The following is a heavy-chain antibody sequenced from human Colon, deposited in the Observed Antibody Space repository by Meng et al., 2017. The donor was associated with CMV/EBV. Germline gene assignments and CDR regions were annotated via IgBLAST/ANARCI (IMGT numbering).Heavy chain of an antibody. CDR3: ARNLESSVNSMDY. CDR2: IYADDST. CDR1: GFIVNDKF. Sequence: VRMVGFGGNLVQPGGSLRLSCGVSGFIVNDKFMSWVRQAPGKGLEWVSIIYADDSTYYADSVRGRFTISRDNSKNTLFLQMNSLGAEDTAVYYCARNLESSVNSMDYWGQGTLVTVSS. D-gene: IGHD4-17*01. V-gene: IGHV3-66*01. J-gene: IGHJ4*02.